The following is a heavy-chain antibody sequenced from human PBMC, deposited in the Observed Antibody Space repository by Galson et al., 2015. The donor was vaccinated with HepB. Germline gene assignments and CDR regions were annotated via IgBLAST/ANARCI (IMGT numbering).Heavy chain of an antibody. CDR2: ISHDGSNI. CDR3: AKDLRVATHGDVLRDYVDP. V-gene: IGHV3-30*18. J-gene: IGHJ5*02. CDR1: GFAFSSYG. Sequence: SLRLSCATSGFAFSSYGMHWVRQAPDKGLEWMAVISHDGSNIYYADSVKGRFTISRDNSKNTLHLQMNNLKIEDTAVYYCAKDLRVATHGDVLRDYVDPWGQGTLVTVSS. D-gene: IGHD4-17*01.